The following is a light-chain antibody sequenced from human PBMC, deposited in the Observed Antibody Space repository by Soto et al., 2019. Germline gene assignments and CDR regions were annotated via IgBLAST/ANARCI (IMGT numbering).Light chain of an antibody. J-gene: IGKJ1*01. V-gene: IGKV3-20*01. Sequence: EIVLTQSPDTLSLSPGARATLSCRASQSVEYGYLAWYQQRPGQTPRLLIYGASYRATGIPDRFSGGGSGTDFTLTISRLEPEDFAVYYCQQYGSSPTWMFGQGTKVDIK. CDR1: QSVEYGY. CDR3: QQYGSSPTWM. CDR2: GAS.